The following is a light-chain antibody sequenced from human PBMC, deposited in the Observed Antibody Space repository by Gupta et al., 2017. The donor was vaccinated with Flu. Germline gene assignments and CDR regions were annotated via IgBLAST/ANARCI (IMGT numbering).Light chain of an antibody. J-gene: IGLJ3*02. CDR1: SRDIGDYDR. CDR2: EVA. Sequence: QSALTQPASVSGSPGQTITISCTGTSRDIGDYDRVSWYQQHPGKAPKLIIYEVAYRPSGVSNLFSGSKSGNTAALTISGLQADDEADYYCCSYTRTTASIIAWVFGGGTKVTVL. CDR3: CSYTRTTASIIAWV. V-gene: IGLV2-14*01.